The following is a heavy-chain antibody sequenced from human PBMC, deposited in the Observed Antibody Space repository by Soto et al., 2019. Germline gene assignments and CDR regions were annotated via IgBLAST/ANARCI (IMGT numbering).Heavy chain of an antibody. CDR3: ARDPRGRRGTARPLYYCYGMDV. Sequence: EVQLVESGGGLVQPGGSLRLSCAASGFTFSSYEMNWVRQAPGKGLEWVSYISSSGSTIYYADSVKGRFTISRDNAKNSRSLQMNSLRADDTAVYYCARDPRGRRGTARPLYYCYGMDVWGQGTTVTVSS. J-gene: IGHJ6*02. V-gene: IGHV3-48*03. CDR2: ISSSGSTI. D-gene: IGHD6-6*01. CDR1: GFTFSSYE.